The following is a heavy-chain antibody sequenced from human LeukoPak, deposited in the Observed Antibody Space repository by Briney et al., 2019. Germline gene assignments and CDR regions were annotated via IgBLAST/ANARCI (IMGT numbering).Heavy chain of an antibody. CDR2: ISGSGGST. J-gene: IGHJ4*02. V-gene: IGHV3-23*01. CDR1: GFTFSSYA. D-gene: IGHD3-22*01. Sequence: GGSLRLSCAASGFTFSSYAMSWVRQAPGKGLEWVSAISGSGGSTYYADSVKGRFTVSRDNSKNTLYLQMNSLRAEDTAVYYCAKDGADYYDSSGYYYGDYWGQGTLVTVSS. CDR3: AKDGADYYDSSGYYYGDY.